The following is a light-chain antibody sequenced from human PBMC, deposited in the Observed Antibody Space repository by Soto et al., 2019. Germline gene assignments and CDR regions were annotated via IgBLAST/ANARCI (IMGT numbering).Light chain of an antibody. Sequence: QSVLTQPASVSGSPGQSITISCTGTSSDVGRYIYVSWYQHHPGEAPKLMIYEVSNRPSGVSNRFSGSKSGNTASLTISGLQPEDEADYYCSSYTTTTTWVFGGGTKVTVL. CDR3: SSYTTTTTWV. CDR1: SSDVGRYIY. V-gene: IGLV2-14*01. J-gene: IGLJ3*02. CDR2: EVS.